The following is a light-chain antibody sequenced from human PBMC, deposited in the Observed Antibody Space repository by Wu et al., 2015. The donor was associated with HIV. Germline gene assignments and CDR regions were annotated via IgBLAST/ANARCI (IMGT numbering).Light chain of an antibody. V-gene: IGKV3-11*01. Sequence: EIVLTQSPATLSLSPGESATLSCRASQSISNYLAWYQQKPGQAPRLLIYDASKRAIGVPARFSGSGSGTDFTLTISSLEPEDFAVYYCQQRSNWPPETFGPGTKLDI. J-gene: IGKJ2*01. CDR3: QQRSNWPPET. CDR1: QSISNY. CDR2: DAS.